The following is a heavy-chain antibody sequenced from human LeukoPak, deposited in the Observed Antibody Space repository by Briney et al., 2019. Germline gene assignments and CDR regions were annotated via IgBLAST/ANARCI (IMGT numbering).Heavy chain of an antibody. CDR3: ATGDYGAFDI. J-gene: IGHJ3*02. V-gene: IGHV3-21*01. CDR1: GFIFSSYS. CDR2: ISSSSSYI. D-gene: IGHD4-17*01. Sequence: GGSLRLSCVASGFIFSSYSMNWVRQAPGKGLEWVSSISSSSSYIYYADSLKGRFTISRDNAKNSLYLQMNSLRAEDTAVYYCATGDYGAFDIWGQGTMVTVSS.